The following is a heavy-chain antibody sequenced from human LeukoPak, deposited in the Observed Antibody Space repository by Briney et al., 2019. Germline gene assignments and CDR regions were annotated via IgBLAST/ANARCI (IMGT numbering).Heavy chain of an antibody. V-gene: IGHV3-21*01. J-gene: IGHJ5*02. CDR3: AREVSSGWYRRSWFDP. CDR1: GFTFSSYS. CDR2: ISSSSSYI. Sequence: PGGSLRLSCAASGFTFSSYSMNWVRQAPGKGLEWVSSISSSSSYIYYADSVKGRFTISRDNAKNSLYLQMNSLRAEDTAVYYCAREVSSGWYRRSWFDPWGQGTLVTVSS. D-gene: IGHD6-19*01.